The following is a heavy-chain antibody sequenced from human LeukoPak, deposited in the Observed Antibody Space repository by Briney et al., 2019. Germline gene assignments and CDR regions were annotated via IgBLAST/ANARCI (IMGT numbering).Heavy chain of an antibody. D-gene: IGHD6-25*01. J-gene: IGHJ4*02. CDR1: GGSISDSRT. V-gene: IGHV4-39*07. CDR3: ARVLTAAGLDF. CDR2: IHDDGRT. Sequence: SETLSLTCTVSGGSISDSRTWGWVRQPPGKGLEWIATIHDDGRTASNPSLKSRVTISLDTSKNQFSLKVSSVTAADTAFYYCARVLTAAGLDFWGQGTLVTVSS.